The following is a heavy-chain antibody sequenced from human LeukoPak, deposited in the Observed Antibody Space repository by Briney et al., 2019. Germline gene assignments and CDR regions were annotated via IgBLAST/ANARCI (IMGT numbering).Heavy chain of an antibody. D-gene: IGHD2-2*01. CDR3: ARGPRVYQLLFDY. J-gene: IGHJ4*02. V-gene: IGHV1-2*02. CDR1: GYTFTGYY. CDR2: INPNSGGT. Sequence: ASVKVSCKASGYTFTGYYMHWVRQAPGQGLEWRGWINPNSGGTNYAQKFQGRVTMTRDTSISTAYMELSRLRSDDTAVYYCARGPRVYQLLFDYWGQGTLVTVSS.